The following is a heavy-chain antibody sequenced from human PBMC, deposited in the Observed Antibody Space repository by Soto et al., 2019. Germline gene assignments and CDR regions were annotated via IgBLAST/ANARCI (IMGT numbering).Heavy chain of an antibody. CDR3: ASSGYCRGGSCYINV. CDR2: IIPILGIA. CDR1: GGTFSSYT. J-gene: IGHJ6*02. Sequence: QVQLVQSGAEVKKPGSSVKVSCKASGGTFSSYTISWVRQAPGQGLEWMGRIIPILGIANYAQKFQGRVTITADKSTSTAYMELSSLRSEDTAVYYCASSGYCRGGSCYINVWGQGTTVTVSS. V-gene: IGHV1-69*02. D-gene: IGHD2-15*01.